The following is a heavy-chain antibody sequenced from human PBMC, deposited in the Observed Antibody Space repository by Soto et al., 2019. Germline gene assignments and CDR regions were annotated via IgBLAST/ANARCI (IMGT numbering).Heavy chain of an antibody. V-gene: IGHV3-30*18. CDR1: GFTFSSYG. CDR2: IIYDGSTK. Sequence: QVQLVESGGGVVQPGRSLRLSCAASGFTFSSYGMHWVRQAPGNALEWVAVIIYDGSTKYYPDSVKGRFTISRDNSKSTLYLQMNSLRAEDTAVYYCAKDRMGAGVRGYFDYLGQGTLVTVSS. J-gene: IGHJ4*02. D-gene: IGHD3-10*01. CDR3: AKDRMGAGVRGYFDY.